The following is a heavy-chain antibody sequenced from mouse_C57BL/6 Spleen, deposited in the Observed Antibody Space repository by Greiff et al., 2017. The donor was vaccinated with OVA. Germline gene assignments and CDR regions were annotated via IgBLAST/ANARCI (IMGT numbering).Heavy chain of an antibody. Sequence: EVQLVESGGDLVKPGGSLKLSCAASGFTFSSYGMSWVRQTPDKRLEWVATISSGGSYTYYPDSVKGRFTISRDNAKNTLYLQMSSLKSEDTAMYYCARPAYYYAMDYWGQGTSVTVSS. CDR2: ISSGGSYT. J-gene: IGHJ4*01. CDR1: GFTFSSYG. V-gene: IGHV5-6*01. CDR3: ARPAYYYAMDY.